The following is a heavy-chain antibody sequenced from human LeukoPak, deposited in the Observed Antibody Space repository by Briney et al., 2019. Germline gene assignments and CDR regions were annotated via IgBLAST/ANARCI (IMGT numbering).Heavy chain of an antibody. J-gene: IGHJ6*03. CDR1: GVSISSYY. CDR3: ASSPDPYYYSYMDV. CDR2: IYYSGGT. V-gene: IGHV4-59*01. Sequence: PSETLSLTCTVSGVSISSYYWSWVRQPPGKGLEWVGYIYYSGGTNYNPSLKSRGTISVDTSKNQCSLKLSSVTAADTAVYYCASSPDPYYYSYMDVWGKGTTVTISS.